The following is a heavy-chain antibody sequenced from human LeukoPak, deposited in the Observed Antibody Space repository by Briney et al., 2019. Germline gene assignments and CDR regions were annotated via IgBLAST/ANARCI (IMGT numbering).Heavy chain of an antibody. CDR1: GFTFSTDA. Sequence: GGSLRLSCAASGFTFSTDAMTWVRQAPRKGLEWVSYISASGFSTYYADSVKGRFTFSRDNSKNTLYVHMDSLRAEDTAVYYCAIVRWDSYGSSWGQGTLVTVSS. D-gene: IGHD5-18*01. CDR3: AIVRWDSYGSS. CDR2: ISASGFST. J-gene: IGHJ5*02. V-gene: IGHV3-23*01.